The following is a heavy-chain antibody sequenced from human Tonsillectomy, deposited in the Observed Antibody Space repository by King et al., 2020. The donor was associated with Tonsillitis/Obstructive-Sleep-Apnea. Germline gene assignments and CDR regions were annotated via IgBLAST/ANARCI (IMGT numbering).Heavy chain of an antibody. V-gene: IGHV3-23*04. D-gene: IGHD2-2*01. Sequence: VQLVESGGGLVQPGGSLRLSCAASGFTFNSYSMSWVRQAPGKGLEWVSVIGRGSTTYYADSVKGRFTISRDNSKNTVYLQMTTLRAEDTAVYFCAGPRYCTSSSCYYFDYWGQGTLVTVSS. CDR1: GFTFNSYS. CDR2: IGRGSTT. CDR3: AGPRYCTSSSCYYFDY. J-gene: IGHJ4*02.